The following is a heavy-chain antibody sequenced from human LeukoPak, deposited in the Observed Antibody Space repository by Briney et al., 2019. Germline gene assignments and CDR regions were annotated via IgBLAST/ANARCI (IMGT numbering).Heavy chain of an antibody. CDR2: ISYDGSNK. CDR1: GFTFSSYG. D-gene: IGHD6-19*01. J-gene: IGHJ4*02. CDR3: AKDLDSGWTLDY. Sequence: GGSLRLSCAASGFTFSSYGMHWVRQAPGKGLEWVAVISYDGSNKYYADSVKGRFTISRDNSKNTLYLQMSSLRAEDTAVYYCAKDLDSGWTLDYWGQGTLVTVSS. V-gene: IGHV3-30*18.